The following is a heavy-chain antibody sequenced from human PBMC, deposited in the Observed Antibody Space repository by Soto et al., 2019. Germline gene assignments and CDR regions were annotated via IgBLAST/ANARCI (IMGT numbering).Heavy chain of an antibody. CDR2: MNPNSGNT. CDR3: AKVVRGHCRSIRCRFQGNEFCYYMDV. Sequence: QVQLVQSGAEVKKPGASVKVSCQASGYTFTNYDINWVRQATGQGLEWMGWMNPNSGNTGYAQQFQGRVTLTREASTSTAYMELSSLKSEDTAVYYCAKVVRGHCRSIRCRFQGNEFCYYMDVWGKGTKVTVSS. J-gene: IGHJ6*03. CDR1: GYTFTNYD. V-gene: IGHV1-8*01. D-gene: IGHD2-2*01.